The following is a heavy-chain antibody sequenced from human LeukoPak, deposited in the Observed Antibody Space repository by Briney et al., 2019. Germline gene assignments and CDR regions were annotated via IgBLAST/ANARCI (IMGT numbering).Heavy chain of an antibody. Sequence: PGGSLRLSCAASGFTFSSYEMNWVRQAPGKGLEWVSYISSSGSTIYYADSVKGRFTISRDNAKNSLYLQMNSLRAEDTAVYYCARGLSGWYLNYYYYYMDVWGKGTTVTISS. J-gene: IGHJ6*03. CDR2: ISSSGSTI. CDR1: GFTFSSYE. CDR3: ARGLSGWYLNYYYYYMDV. D-gene: IGHD6-19*01. V-gene: IGHV3-48*03.